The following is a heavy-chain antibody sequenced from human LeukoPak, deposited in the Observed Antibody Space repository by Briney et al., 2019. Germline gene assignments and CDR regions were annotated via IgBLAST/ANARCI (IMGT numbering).Heavy chain of an antibody. Sequence: GSLRLSCAASGFTFDDYAMHWVRQAPGKGLEWVSLISANGRSTYYADSMKGRFAISRDNSKDSLYLQLSSLRTEDTALYYCAKDLEVRGVWYFDHWGQGSLVIVSS. D-gene: IGHD3-10*01. V-gene: IGHV3-43*02. CDR3: AKDLEVRGVWYFDH. CDR1: GFTFDDYA. CDR2: ISANGRST. J-gene: IGHJ4*02.